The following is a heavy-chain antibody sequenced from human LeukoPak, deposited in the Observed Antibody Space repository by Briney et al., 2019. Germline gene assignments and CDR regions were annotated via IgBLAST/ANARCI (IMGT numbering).Heavy chain of an antibody. Sequence: GGSLRLSCAASGFTFSDYNMRWIRQAPGKGLEWVSSISRSGSTKYYADSVKGRFTISRDNAKNSLFLQTNSLRAEDTAVYYCARVPSGGDKFDPWGQGTLVTVSS. J-gene: IGHJ5*02. V-gene: IGHV3-11*01. D-gene: IGHD6-25*01. CDR3: ARVPSGGDKFDP. CDR2: ISRSGSTK. CDR1: GFTFSDYN.